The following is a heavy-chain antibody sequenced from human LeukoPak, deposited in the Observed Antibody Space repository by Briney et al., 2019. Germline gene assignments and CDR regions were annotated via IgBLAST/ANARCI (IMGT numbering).Heavy chain of an antibody. CDR3: ARGSDCSSTSCYGRIDY. V-gene: IGHV4-30-4*01. Sequence: SQTLSLTCTVSGGSISSGDYYWSWIRQPPGKGLEWIGYIYYSGSTYYNPSLKRRVTISVDTSKNQFSLKLSSVTAADTAVYYCARGSDCSSTSCYGRIDYWGQGTLVTVSS. CDR1: GGSISSGDYY. D-gene: IGHD2-2*01. J-gene: IGHJ4*02. CDR2: IYYSGST.